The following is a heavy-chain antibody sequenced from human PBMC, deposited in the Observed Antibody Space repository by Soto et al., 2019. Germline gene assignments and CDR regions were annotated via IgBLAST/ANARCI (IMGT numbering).Heavy chain of an antibody. CDR1: GYTFTSYG. J-gene: IGHJ6*03. D-gene: IGHD3-3*01. Sequence: ASVNVSCKASGYTFTSYGISWVRQAPGQGLEWMGWISAYNGNTNYAQKLQGRVTMTTDTSTSTAYMELRSLRSDDTAVYYCARGYPPITIFGVVINYYYMDVWGKGTTVTVSS. V-gene: IGHV1-18*01. CDR2: ISAYNGNT. CDR3: ARGYPPITIFGVVINYYYMDV.